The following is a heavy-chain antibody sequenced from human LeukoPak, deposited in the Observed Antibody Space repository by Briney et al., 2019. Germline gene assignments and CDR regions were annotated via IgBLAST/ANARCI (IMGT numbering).Heavy chain of an antibody. CDR3: ARWLTQNWFDP. Sequence: SETLSLTCTVSGGSISSYYWSWIRQPPGKGLEWIGYIYYSGSTNYNPSLTSRVTISVDTSKNQFSLKLSSVTAADTAVYYCARWLTQNWFDPWGQGTLVTVSS. CDR2: IYYSGST. V-gene: IGHV4-59*01. CDR1: GGSISSYY. J-gene: IGHJ5*02. D-gene: IGHD3-16*01.